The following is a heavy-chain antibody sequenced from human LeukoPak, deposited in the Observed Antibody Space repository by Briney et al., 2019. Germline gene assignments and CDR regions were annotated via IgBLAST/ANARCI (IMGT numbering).Heavy chain of an antibody. D-gene: IGHD3-16*02. CDR1: GGSLSSSSYY. CDR3: WSYDYVWGSYRYFFVDY. V-gene: IGHV4-39*01. CDR2: IYYSGST. J-gene: IGHJ4*02. Sequence: PSETLSLTCTVSGGSLSSSSYYWGWIRQPPGKGLEWIGSIYYSGSTYYNPSLKSRVTISVDTSKNQFSLKLSSVTAADTAVYYCWSYDYVWGSYRYFFVDYWGQGTLVTVSS.